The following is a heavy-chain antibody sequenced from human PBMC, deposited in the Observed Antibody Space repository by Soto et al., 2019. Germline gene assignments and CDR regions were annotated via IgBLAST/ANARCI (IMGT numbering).Heavy chain of an antibody. V-gene: IGHV3-21*01. J-gene: IGHJ4*02. CDR3: AREDSIIIPAASDF. Sequence: GSLRLSCTVSGFAFNNYGINWVRQAPGKGLEWVSSISKSDYTYYSDSVTGRFTISRDNAKNSVSLQMNTLRVEDTAVYYCAREDSIIIPAASDFWGQGTLVTVSS. D-gene: IGHD2-2*01. CDR1: GFAFNNYG. CDR2: ISKSDYT.